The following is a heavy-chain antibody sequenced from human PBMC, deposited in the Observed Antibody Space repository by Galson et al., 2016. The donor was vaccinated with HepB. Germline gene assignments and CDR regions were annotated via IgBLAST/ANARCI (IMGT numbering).Heavy chain of an antibody. V-gene: IGHV3-23*01. D-gene: IGHD2/OR15-2a*01. CDR1: GFVFSTYV. Sequence: LRLSCAASGFVFSTYVMSWLRQAPGKGLEWVSGMSASGGNTYYADSVKGRFTISRDNSKNMLYLHMNSLRDEDTAVYYCGKHNFLDYYYMDVWGKGTTVTVSS. J-gene: IGHJ6*03. CDR3: GKHNFLDYYYMDV. CDR2: MSASGGNT.